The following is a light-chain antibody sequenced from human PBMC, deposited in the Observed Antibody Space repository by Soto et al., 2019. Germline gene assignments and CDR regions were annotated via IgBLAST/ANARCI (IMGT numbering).Light chain of an antibody. V-gene: IGKV3-15*01. CDR3: QQYNNWPPYT. J-gene: IGKJ2*01. CDR1: QSVAGK. CDR2: GAS. Sequence: EIVMTQSPATLSLSPGERATLSCRASQSVAGKIAWYQQKPGQAPRLLMYGASTRATGIPDRFSGSGSGTEFTLTISSLQSEDFAVYYCQQYNNWPPYTFGQGTKLEI.